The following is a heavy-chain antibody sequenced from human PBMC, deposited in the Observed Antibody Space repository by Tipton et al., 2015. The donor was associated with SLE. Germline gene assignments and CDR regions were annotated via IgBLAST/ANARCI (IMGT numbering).Heavy chain of an antibody. CDR2: ISYDGSNK. V-gene: IGHV3-30*04. CDR3: ARDSNSSGYYLPSY. CDR1: GFTFSSYA. Sequence: SLRLSCAASGFTFSSYAMHWVRQAPGKGLEWVAVISYDGSNKYYADSVKGRFTISRDNSKNTLYLQMNSLRAEDTAVYYCARDSNSSGYYLPSYWGQGTLVTVSS. D-gene: IGHD3-22*01. J-gene: IGHJ4*02.